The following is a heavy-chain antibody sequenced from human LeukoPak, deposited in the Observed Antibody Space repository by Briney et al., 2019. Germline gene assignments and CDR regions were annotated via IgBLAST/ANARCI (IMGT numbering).Heavy chain of an antibody. J-gene: IGHJ5*02. CDR2: IYWNDDK. CDR3: AHRAITMIEDWFDP. CDR1: GFSLSTSGVG. D-gene: IGHD3-22*01. Sequence: SGPTLVKPTQTLTLTCTFSGFSLSTSGVGVGWIRQPPGKALEWLALIYWNDDKRYSPSLKSRLTITKDTSKNQVVPTMTNMDPVDTATYYCAHRAITMIEDWFDPWGQGTLVTVSS. V-gene: IGHV2-5*01.